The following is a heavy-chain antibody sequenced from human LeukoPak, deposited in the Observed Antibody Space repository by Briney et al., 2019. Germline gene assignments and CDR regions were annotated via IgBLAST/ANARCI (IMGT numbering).Heavy chain of an antibody. D-gene: IGHD3-3*01. V-gene: IGHV4-31*03. J-gene: IGHJ5*02. Sequence: PSQTLSLTCTVSGGSISSGGYYWSWIRQHPGKGLEWIGYIYYSGSTYYNPSLKSRVTISVDTSKNQFSLKLSSVTAADTAVYYCARNVVRGHYDFWSGYYRWFDPWGQGTLATVSS. CDR3: ARNVVRGHYDFWSGYYRWFDP. CDR2: IYYSGST. CDR1: GGSISSGGYY.